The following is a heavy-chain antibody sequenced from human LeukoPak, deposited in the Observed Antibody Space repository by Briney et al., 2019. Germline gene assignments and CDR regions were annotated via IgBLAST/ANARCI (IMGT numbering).Heavy chain of an antibody. CDR2: INHSGST. D-gene: IGHD3-22*01. CDR3: ARHSFWSSGKSFDY. V-gene: IGHV4-34*01. CDR1: GGSFSGYY. J-gene: IGHJ4*02. Sequence: SETLSLTCAVYGGSFSGYYWSWIRQPPGKGLEWIGEINHSGSTNYNPSLKSRVTISVDTSKNQFSLKLSSVTAADTAVYYCARHSFWSSGKSFDYWGQGTLVTVSS.